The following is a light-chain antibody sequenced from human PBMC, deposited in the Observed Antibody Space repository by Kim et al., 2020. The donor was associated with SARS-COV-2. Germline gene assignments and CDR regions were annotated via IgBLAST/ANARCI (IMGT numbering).Light chain of an antibody. Sequence: AIRMTQSPSSLSASAGDRVIITCRANQTISSYLAWYQQKSGKAPQLLIYATSTLQSGVPSRFSGSGSGTDFALTISCLQSEDFATYYCQQYYTYPLTFGGGTKLEI. CDR2: ATS. CDR3: QQYYTYPLT. V-gene: IGKV1-8*01. J-gene: IGKJ4*01. CDR1: QTISSY.